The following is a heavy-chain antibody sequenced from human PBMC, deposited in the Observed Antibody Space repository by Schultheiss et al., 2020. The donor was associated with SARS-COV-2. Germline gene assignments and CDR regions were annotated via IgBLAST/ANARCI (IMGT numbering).Heavy chain of an antibody. Sequence: ESLKISCAASGFTFSSYAMSWVRQAPGKGLEWIGYIYHLGGTNYNPSLKSRVTISVDTSRNQFSLKLSSVTAADTAVYYCARVGYSSTWMTFDYWGQGTLVTVSS. J-gene: IGHJ4*02. CDR3: ARVGYSSTWMTFDY. CDR1: GFTFSSYA. CDR2: IYHLGGT. V-gene: IGHV4-59*08. D-gene: IGHD6-13*01.